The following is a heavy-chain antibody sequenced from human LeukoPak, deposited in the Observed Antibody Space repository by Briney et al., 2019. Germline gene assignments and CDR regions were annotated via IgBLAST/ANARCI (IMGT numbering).Heavy chain of an antibody. D-gene: IGHD5-18*01. CDR3: ARLSGTAMVMVDY. CDR2: IYYNGST. Sequence: SETLSLTCTVSGGSISSYYWSWIRQPPGKGLEWIGYIYYNGSTNYNPSLKSRVTISVDTSKNQFSLKLSSVTAADTAVYYCARLSGTAMVMVDYWGQGTLVTVSS. V-gene: IGHV4-59*08. J-gene: IGHJ4*02. CDR1: GGSISSYY.